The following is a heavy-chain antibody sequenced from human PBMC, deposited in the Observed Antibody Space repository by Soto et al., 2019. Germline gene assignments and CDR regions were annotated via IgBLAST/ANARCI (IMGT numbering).Heavy chain of an antibody. V-gene: IGHV3-48*02. Sequence: EVQLVEAGGALVQPGGSLSLSSTASGFTFSSYSINWVRQAPGKGLEWVSYISSSSATIYYADSVRGRFTISRDNAKNSLYLQMSSLRDEDTALYYCARDTSDSTGWLNWFDPWGQGTLVTVSS. J-gene: IGHJ5*02. CDR1: GFTFSSYS. D-gene: IGHD6-19*01. CDR3: ARDTSDSTGWLNWFDP. CDR2: ISSSSATI.